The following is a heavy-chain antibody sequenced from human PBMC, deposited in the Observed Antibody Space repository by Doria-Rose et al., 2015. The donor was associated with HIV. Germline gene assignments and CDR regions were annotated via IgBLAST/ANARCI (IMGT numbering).Heavy chain of an antibody. J-gene: IGHJ4*02. V-gene: IGHV2-26*01. CDR3: ARIKSSRWYHKYYFDF. CDR2: IFPDDER. D-gene: IGHD6-13*01. CDR1: GVSLSSPGMG. Sequence: SGPVLVKPTETLTLICTVSGVSLSSPGMGVSWIRQPPGKALEWLAHIFPDDERSYKTSLKSRLTISRGTSKSQVVLTMTDMDPVDTATYYCARIKSSRWYHKYYFDFWGQGTLVIVSA.